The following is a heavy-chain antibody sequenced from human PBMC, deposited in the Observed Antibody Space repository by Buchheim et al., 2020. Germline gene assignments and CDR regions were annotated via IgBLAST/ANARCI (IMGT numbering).Heavy chain of an antibody. V-gene: IGHV3-66*01. CDR2: LYSGGST. D-gene: IGHD2-2*02. Sequence: EVQLVESGGGLVQPGGSLRLSCEASGFTVSTSYMSWVRQAPGKGLEWVSVLYSGGSTYYADSVKGRFTISRDTVKNTLFLQMNSLRAEDTAVYFCAREGCCSSTSCYMGYYYYGMDVWGQGTT. CDR1: GFTVSTSY. J-gene: IGHJ6*02. CDR3: AREGCCSSTSCYMGYYYYGMDV.